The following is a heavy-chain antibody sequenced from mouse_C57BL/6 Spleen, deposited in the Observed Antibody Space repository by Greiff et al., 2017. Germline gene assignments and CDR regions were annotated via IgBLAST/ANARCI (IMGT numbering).Heavy chain of an antibody. J-gene: IGHJ3*01. V-gene: IGHV1-53*01. CDR3: ARGLLRGTWFAY. D-gene: IGHD2-4*01. CDR2: INPSNGGT. CDR1: GYTFTSYW. Sequence: QVQLQQSGTELVKPGASVKLSCKASGYTFTSYWMHWVKQRPGQGLEWIGNINPSNGGTNYNEKFKSKATLTVDKSSSTAYMQLSSLTSEDSAVYYCARGLLRGTWFAYWGQGTLVTVSA.